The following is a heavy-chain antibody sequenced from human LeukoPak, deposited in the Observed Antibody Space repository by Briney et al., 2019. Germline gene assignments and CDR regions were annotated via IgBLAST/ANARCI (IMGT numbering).Heavy chain of an antibody. CDR1: GGSISTYY. J-gene: IGHJ5*02. CDR2: IYYTGST. Sequence: SETLSLTCTVSGGSISTYYWSWIRQPPGKGLERIGYIYYTGSTSYNPSLKSRVTMSLDASKNQFSLELNSVTPADTAVYYCARGGNYWPQWWFDPWGRGTLVSVSS. V-gene: IGHV4-59*01. D-gene: IGHD1-26*01. CDR3: ARGGNYWPQWWFDP.